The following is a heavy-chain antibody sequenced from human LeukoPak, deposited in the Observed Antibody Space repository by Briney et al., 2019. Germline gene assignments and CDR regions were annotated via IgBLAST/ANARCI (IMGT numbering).Heavy chain of an antibody. CDR2: ISGSGGFT. D-gene: IGHD1-26*01. Sequence: PGGSLRLSCAASGFTFSSYAMSWVRQAPGKGLEWVSAISGSGGFTYYADSVKGRFTISRDNSKNTLYLQMNSLRAEDTAVYYCAKVPNSGSYPLIFDYWGQGTVVSVSS. CDR1: GFTFSSYA. J-gene: IGHJ4*02. V-gene: IGHV3-23*01. CDR3: AKVPNSGSYPLIFDY.